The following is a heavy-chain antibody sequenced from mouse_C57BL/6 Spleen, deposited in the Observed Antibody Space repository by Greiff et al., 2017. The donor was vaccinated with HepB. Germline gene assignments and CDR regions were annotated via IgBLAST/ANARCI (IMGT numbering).Heavy chain of an antibody. D-gene: IGHD1-1*01. CDR2: IYPVDGDT. V-gene: IGHV1-80*01. CDR3: ARKDGRRLFDY. Sequence: VQLQQSGAELVKPGASVKISCKASGYAFSSYWMNWVKQRPGKGLEWIGQIYPVDGDTNYNEKFKGKATLTADKSSSTAYMQLSSLTSADSAVYCCARKDGRRLFDYWGQGTTLTVSS. J-gene: IGHJ2*01. CDR1: GYAFSSYW.